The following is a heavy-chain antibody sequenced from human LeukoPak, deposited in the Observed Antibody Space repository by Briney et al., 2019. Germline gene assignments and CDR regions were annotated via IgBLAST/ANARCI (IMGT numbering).Heavy chain of an antibody. D-gene: IGHD2-2*01. CDR1: GYTFTSYG. CDR2: ISAYNGNT. J-gene: IGHJ4*02. CDR3: ARAPIVVVPAAVDY. V-gene: IGHV1-18*01. Sequence: ASVKVSCKASGYTFTSYGISWVRQAPGQGLEWMGWISAYNGNTNYAQKLQGRVTMTTDTSMSTAYMELRSLRSDDTAVYYCARAPIVVVPAAVDYWGQGTLVTVSS.